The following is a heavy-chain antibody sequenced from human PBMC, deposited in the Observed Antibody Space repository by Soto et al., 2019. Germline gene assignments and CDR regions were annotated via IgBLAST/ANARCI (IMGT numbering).Heavy chain of an antibody. Sequence: EVQMVESGGGLVQPGGSLRLSCAASGFTFSTYWMYWVPQAPGKGLEWVANIKGDGSEKNYVDSVKGRFTLSRDNAKNSLYLQMNTLRVEDTAVYYCASSLLRGQGTLVTVSS. CDR1: GFTFSTYW. J-gene: IGHJ4*02. CDR3: ASSLL. V-gene: IGHV3-7*01. CDR2: IKGDGSEK.